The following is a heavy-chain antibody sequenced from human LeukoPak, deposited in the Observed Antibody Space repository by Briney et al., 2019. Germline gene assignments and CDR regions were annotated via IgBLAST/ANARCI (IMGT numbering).Heavy chain of an antibody. D-gene: IGHD6-13*01. CDR1: GFTFSSYW. J-gene: IGHJ5*02. Sequence: GGSLRLSCATSGFTFSSYWMSWVRQAPGKGLEWVANIKEDGSEQYYVDSMKGRFTISRDNAKNSLYLQMNSLRAEDTAVYYCAKDYRSAYSSSPSYNWFDPWGQGTLVTVSS. CDR3: AKDYRSAYSSSPSYNWFDP. CDR2: IKEDGSEQ. V-gene: IGHV3-7*01.